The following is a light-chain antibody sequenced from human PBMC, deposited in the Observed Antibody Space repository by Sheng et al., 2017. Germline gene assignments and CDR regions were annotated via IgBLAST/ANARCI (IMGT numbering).Light chain of an antibody. V-gene: IGKV1-33*01. J-gene: IGKJ2*01. Sequence: DIQMTQSPSSLSASVGDRVTITCQASQDISNYLNWYQQKPGKAPKLLIYDASNLETGVPSRFSGSGSVTDFTFTISSLQPEDIATYYCQQYDNLPYTFGPGDRSWRS. CDR1: QDISNY. CDR3: QQYDNLPYT. CDR2: DAS.